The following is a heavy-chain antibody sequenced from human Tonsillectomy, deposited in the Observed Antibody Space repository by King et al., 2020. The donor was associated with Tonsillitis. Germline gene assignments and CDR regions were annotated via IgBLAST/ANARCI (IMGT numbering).Heavy chain of an antibody. CDR3: ARVGDCGSTSCYTFFFDY. V-gene: IGHV3-7*01. Sequence: VQLVESGGGLVQPGGSLRLSCAASGFTFSSYWMSWVRQAPGKGLDWVANIKQDGSETYYVDSVKGRFTISRDNAKNSLYLQMNSLRAEDTSLYYCARVGDCGSTSCYTFFFDYWGQGTLVTVSS. CDR1: GFTFSSYW. D-gene: IGHD2-2*02. J-gene: IGHJ4*02. CDR2: IKQDGSET.